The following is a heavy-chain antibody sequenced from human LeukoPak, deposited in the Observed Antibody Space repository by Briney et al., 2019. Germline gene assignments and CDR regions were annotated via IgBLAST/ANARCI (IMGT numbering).Heavy chain of an antibody. CDR1: GGSFRRYA. CDR2: IMPVLDTG. J-gene: IGHJ6*04. D-gene: IGHD1-1*01. CDR3: AARDNGNDLLSYHAMDV. Sequence: RASVKVSCKASGGSFRRYAFAWVRQAPGQGLEWMGGIMPVLDTGSYAQGFQGRVTVTADRSPSTAYMELRSLRPEDTALYYCAARDNGNDLLSYHAMDVWGNGTTVTVSS. V-gene: IGHV1-69*06.